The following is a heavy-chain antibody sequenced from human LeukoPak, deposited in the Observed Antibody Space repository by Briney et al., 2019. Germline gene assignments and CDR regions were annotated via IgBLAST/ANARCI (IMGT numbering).Heavy chain of an antibody. CDR1: GFTFSGSA. V-gene: IGHV3-73*01. CDR2: IRSKANSYAT. Sequence: GGSLRLSCAASGFTFSGSAMHWVRQASGKGLEWVGRIRSKANSYATAYAAPVKGRFTISRDDSKNTAYLQMNSLKTEDTAVYYCTRNGYSSSWWGQGTLVTVSS. J-gene: IGHJ4*02. D-gene: IGHD6-13*01. CDR3: TRNGYSSSW.